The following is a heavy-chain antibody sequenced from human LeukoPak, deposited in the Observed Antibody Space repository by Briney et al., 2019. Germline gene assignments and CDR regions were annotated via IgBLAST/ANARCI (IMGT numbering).Heavy chain of an antibody. J-gene: IGHJ4*02. CDR2: ISTTGGTT. D-gene: IGHD5-18*01. Sequence: GGTLRLSCAASGLTFSSYGMSWVRQAPGRGLEWVSAISTTGGTTYYADSVRGRFTISRDNSRNTLYLQMNSLRAEDTAVYYCAKDPGMAAMVTEAYFDYWGQGTLVTVSS. CDR1: GLTFSSYG. CDR3: AKDPGMAAMVTEAYFDY. V-gene: IGHV3-23*01.